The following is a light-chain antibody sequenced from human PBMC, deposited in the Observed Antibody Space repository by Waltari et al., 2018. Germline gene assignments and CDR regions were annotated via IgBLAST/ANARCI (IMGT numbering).Light chain of an antibody. J-gene: IGKJ4*01. V-gene: IGKV3D-15*01. CDR2: GAS. CDR3: HQYNNWPLT. Sequence: EIVMTQSPATLSVSPGERATLSCRASQSVSSNLAWYQQKPGQAPRLLINGASTRATGIPARFSGSGSGTEFTLSISSLQSEDFAVYYCHQYNNWPLTFGGGTKVEIK. CDR1: QSVSSN.